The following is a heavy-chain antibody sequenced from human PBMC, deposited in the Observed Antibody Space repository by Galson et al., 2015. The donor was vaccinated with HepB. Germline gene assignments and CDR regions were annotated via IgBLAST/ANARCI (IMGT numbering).Heavy chain of an antibody. D-gene: IGHD3-9*01. CDR3: ARHQGRYFDWLPMAY. CDR2: IDPSDSYS. CDR1: GYSFASYW. J-gene: IGHJ4*02. V-gene: IGHV5-10-1*01. Sequence: QSGAEVKKPGESLRISCKGSGYSFASYWISWVRQMPGKGLEWMGRIDPSDSYSSYSPSFQGHVTISADKSISTAYLQWSSLKASGTAMYYCARHQGRYFDWLPMAYWGQGTLVTVSS.